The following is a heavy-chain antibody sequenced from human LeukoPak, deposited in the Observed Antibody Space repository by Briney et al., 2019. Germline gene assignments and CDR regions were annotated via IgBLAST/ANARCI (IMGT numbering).Heavy chain of an antibody. CDR3: AKDAVEGGGYYDIGGHYYFNY. Sequence: GGSLRLSCAASGFTFSSYAMSWVRQAPGNGLEWVSAISGSGGSTYYADSVKGRFTISRDNSKNTVYLQMNSLRAEDTAVYYCAKDAVEGGGYYDIGGHYYFNYWGQGTLDTVSS. J-gene: IGHJ4*02. D-gene: IGHD3-22*01. CDR1: GFTFSSYA. V-gene: IGHV3-23*01. CDR2: ISGSGGST.